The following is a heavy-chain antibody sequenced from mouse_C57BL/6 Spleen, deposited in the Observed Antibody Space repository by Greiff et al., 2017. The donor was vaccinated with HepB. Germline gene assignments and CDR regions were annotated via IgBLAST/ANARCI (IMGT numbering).Heavy chain of an antibody. D-gene: IGHD1-1*01. V-gene: IGHV1-82*01. CDR3: ASTSIYYYGSSYFDY. Sequence: QVQLQQSGPELVKPGASVKISCKASGYAFSSSWMNWVKQRPGKGLEWIGRIYPGDGDTNYNGKFKGKATLTADKSSSTAYMQLSSLTSEDSAVYFCASTSIYYYGSSYFDYWGQGTTLAVSS. J-gene: IGHJ2*01. CDR1: GYAFSSSW. CDR2: IYPGDGDT.